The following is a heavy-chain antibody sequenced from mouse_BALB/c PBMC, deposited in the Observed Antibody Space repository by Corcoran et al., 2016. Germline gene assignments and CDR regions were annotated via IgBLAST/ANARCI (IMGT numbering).Heavy chain of an antibody. D-gene: IGHD2-3*01. Sequence: QIQLVQSGPELKKPGETVKISCKASGYTFTDYSMHWVKQAPGKGLKWMGWINTETGEPTYADDFKGRFAFSLETSASTAYLQINNLKNEDTATYFCARLIYYGYSSLDYGGQGTTLTVSS. CDR2: INTETGEP. V-gene: IGHV9-2-1*01. CDR3: ARLIYYGYSSLDY. J-gene: IGHJ2*01. CDR1: GYTFTDYS.